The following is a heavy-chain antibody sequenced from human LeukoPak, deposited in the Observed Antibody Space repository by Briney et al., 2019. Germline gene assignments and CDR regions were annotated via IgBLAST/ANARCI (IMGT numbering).Heavy chain of an antibody. CDR2: ISSSGSTI. V-gene: IGHV3-48*03. D-gene: IGHD6-13*01. CDR3: ARGSSSWPNWFDP. J-gene: IGHJ5*02. CDR1: GFTFSSYE. Sequence: GGSLRLSCAASGFTFSSYEMNWVRQAPGKGLEWVSYISSSGSTIYYADSVKGRFTISRDNAKNSLYLQMNSLRAEDTAVYYCARGSSSWPNWFDPWGQGTLVTVSS.